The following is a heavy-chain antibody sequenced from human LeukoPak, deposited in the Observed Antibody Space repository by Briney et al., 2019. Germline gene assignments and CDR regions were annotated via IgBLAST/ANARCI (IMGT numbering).Heavy chain of an antibody. CDR1: GFTFSSYW. J-gene: IGHJ4*02. Sequence: PGGSLRLSCAASGFTFSSYWMSWVRQAPGKGLEWVANIKQDGSEKYYVDSVKGRFTISRDNAKNSLYLQMNSLRAEDTAVYYCARQARPLLWFGELLYRDRPTGFDYWGQGTLVTVSS. CDR3: ARQARPLLWFGELLYRDRPTGFDY. CDR2: IKQDGSEK. D-gene: IGHD3-10*01. V-gene: IGHV3-7*01.